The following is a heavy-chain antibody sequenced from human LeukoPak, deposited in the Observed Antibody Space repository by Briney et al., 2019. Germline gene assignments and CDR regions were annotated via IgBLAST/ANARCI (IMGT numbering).Heavy chain of an antibody. CDR1: GFTFS. J-gene: IGHJ6*02. CDR2: IGTAGDT. D-gene: IGHD3-10*01. V-gene: IGHV3-13*01. Sequence: GGSLRLSCAASGFTFSRKGLKWVPAIGTAGDTYYPGSVKGRFTISRENAKNSLYLQMNSLRAGDTAVYYCAGNLGYYYGSEFPYGMDVWGQGTTVTVSS. CDR3: AGNLGYYYGSEFPYGMDV.